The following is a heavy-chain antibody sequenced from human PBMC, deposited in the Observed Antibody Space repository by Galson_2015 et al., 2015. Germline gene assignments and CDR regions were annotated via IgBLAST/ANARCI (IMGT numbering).Heavy chain of an antibody. CDR2: IIPIFGTA. D-gene: IGHD3-3*01. V-gene: IGHV1-69*13. CDR3: ASDFFWSGYWPFDY. Sequence: SVKVSCKASGGTFSSYAISWVRQAPGQGLEWMGGIIPIFGTANYAQKFQGRVTITADESTSTAYMELSSLRSEDTAVYYCASDFFWSGYWPFDYWGQGTLVTVSS. CDR1: GGTFSSYA. J-gene: IGHJ4*02.